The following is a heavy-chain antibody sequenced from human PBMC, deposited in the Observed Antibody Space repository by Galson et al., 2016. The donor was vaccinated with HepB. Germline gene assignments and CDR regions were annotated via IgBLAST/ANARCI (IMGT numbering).Heavy chain of an antibody. Sequence: SLRLSCAASGFTFSSYSMNWVRQAPGKGLEWVSSISSRSSHIYYADSVKGRFTISRDNAKNSLNLQMNSLRVEDTAVYYCARGMPCTHGLCYGNYYMDVWGKGTTVTVSS. CDR3: ARGMPCTHGLCYGNYYMDV. CDR1: GFTFSSYS. V-gene: IGHV3-21*01. CDR2: ISSRSSHI. J-gene: IGHJ6*03. D-gene: IGHD2-8*01.